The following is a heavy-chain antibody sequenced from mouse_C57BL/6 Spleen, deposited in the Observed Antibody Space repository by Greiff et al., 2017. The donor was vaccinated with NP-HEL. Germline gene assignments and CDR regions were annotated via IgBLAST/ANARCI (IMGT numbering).Heavy chain of an antibody. CDR1: GFTFSSYA. CDR2: ISDGGSYT. CDR3: ARDGRNRGRYFDY. J-gene: IGHJ2*01. V-gene: IGHV5-4*01. Sequence: EVQLVESGGGLVKPGGSLKLSCAASGFTFSSYAMSWVRQTPEKRLEWVATISDGGSYTYYPDNVKGRFTISRDNAENNLYLQMSHLKSEDTAMYYCARDGRNRGRYFDYWGQGTTLTVSS. D-gene: IGHD3-1*01.